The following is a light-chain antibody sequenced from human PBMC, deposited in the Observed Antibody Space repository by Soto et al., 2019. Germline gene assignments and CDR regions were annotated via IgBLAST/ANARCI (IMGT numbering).Light chain of an antibody. CDR3: QQLNSYPLT. CDR2: AAS. J-gene: IGKJ4*01. V-gene: IGKV1-9*01. Sequence: DIQMTQSPSTLSASVGDRVTITCRASQSISSYLNWYQQKPGKAPKLLIYAASTLQSGVPSRFSGGGSGTEFTRTISSLQPEDFATYYCQQLNSYPLTFGGGTKVDIK. CDR1: QSISSY.